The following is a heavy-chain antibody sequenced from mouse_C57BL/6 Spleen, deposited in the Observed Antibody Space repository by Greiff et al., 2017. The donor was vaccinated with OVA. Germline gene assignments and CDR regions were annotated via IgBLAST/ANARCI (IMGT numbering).Heavy chain of an antibody. CDR3: ARRKTGTGYFDY. CDR1: GYTFTSYW. J-gene: IGHJ2*01. V-gene: IGHV1-59*01. D-gene: IGHD4-1*01. Sequence: QVHVKQPGAELVRPGTSVKLSCKASGYTFTSYWMHWVKQRPGQGLEWIGVIDPSDSYTNYNQKFKGKATLTVDTSSSTAYMQLSSLTSEDSAVYYCARRKTGTGYFDYWGQGTTLTVSS. CDR2: IDPSDSYT.